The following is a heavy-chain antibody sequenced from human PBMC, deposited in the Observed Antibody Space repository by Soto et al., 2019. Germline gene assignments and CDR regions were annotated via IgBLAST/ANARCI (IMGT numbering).Heavy chain of an antibody. D-gene: IGHD5-18*01. Sequence: PGGSLRLSCAASGFTFSNAWMNWVRQAPGKGLEWVGRIKSKTDGGTTDYAAPVKGRFTISRDDSKNTLYLQMNSLKTEDTAVYYCTTGKRGGIQLWSYAFEIWGQGTMVTVSS. V-gene: IGHV3-15*07. J-gene: IGHJ3*02. CDR1: GFTFSNAW. CDR2: IKSKTDGGTT. CDR3: TTGKRGGIQLWSYAFEI.